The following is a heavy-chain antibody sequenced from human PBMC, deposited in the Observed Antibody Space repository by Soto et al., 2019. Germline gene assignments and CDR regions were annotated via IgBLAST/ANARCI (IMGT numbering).Heavy chain of an antibody. V-gene: IGHV4-39*01. CDR3: ARLPHYDTPPVTFDS. CDR2: IYSTVST. J-gene: IGHJ3*02. CDR1: VGSISSRRYY. D-gene: IGHD3-22*01. Sequence: SGTLYLTCKVSVGSISSRRYYWGWLRQPPGKGLEWIGTIYSTVSTHYNPSLKSRVTISVDTSKNQFSLKLNSVTAADTAVYFCARLPHYDTPPVTFDSWGQGAMVTVSS.